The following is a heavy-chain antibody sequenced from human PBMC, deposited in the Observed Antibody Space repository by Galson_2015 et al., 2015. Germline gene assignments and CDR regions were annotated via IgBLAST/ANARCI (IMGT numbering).Heavy chain of an antibody. V-gene: IGHV2-5*01. CDR2: IYWNDDK. Sequence: PALVKPTQTLTLTCTFSGFSLSTSGVGVGWIRQPPGKALEWLALIYWNDDKRYSPSLKSRLTITKDTSKNQVVLTMTNMDPVDTPTYYCAHRKHGYFDRLAAFDLWGQGTMVTVSS. D-gene: IGHD3-9*01. J-gene: IGHJ3*01. CDR1: GFSLSTSGVG. CDR3: AHRKHGYFDRLAAFDL.